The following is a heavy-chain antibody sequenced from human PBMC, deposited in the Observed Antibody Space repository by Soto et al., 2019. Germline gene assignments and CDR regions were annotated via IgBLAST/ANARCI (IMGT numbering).Heavy chain of an antibody. CDR1: GYTFTSYG. CDR2: ISAYNGNT. D-gene: IGHD2-15*01. Sequence: QVQLVQSGAEVKKPGASVKVSCKASGYTFTSYGISWVRQAPGQGLEWMGWISAYNGNTNYAQKLQGRVTMTTDTSTSTAYMELRSLRSDDTAVYYCARDPPRVVVVAATRSSLRNDYWGQGTLVTVSS. V-gene: IGHV1-18*01. J-gene: IGHJ4*02. CDR3: ARDPPRVVVVAATRSSLRNDY.